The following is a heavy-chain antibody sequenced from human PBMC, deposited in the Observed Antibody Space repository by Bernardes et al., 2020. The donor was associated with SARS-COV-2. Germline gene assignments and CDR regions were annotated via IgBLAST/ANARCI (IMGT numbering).Heavy chain of an antibody. CDR2: INPNSGDT. Sequence: ASVKVSCKASGFTFTYYLHWVRQAPGQGLEWMGWINPNSGDTKYAQKFEGWVTMTRDTSISTAYMELSRLKSDDTAVYYCARERGSPVAGSANYYGLDVWGQGTRVTVSS. V-gene: IGHV1-2*04. CDR1: GFTFTYY. J-gene: IGHJ6*02. D-gene: IGHD6-19*01. CDR3: ARERGSPVAGSANYYGLDV.